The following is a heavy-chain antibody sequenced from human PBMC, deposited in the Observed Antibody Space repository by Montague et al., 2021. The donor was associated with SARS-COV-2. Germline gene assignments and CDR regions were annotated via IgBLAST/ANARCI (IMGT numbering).Heavy chain of an antibody. CDR2: IYFSGSS. J-gene: IGHJ5*02. CDR3: ARHRRGVFVVAAPNSFDP. D-gene: IGHD2-15*01. CDR1: GGSVSSNGYY. Sequence: SETLSLTCTVSGGSVSSNGYYWGWIRQPPGKGLEWIGSIYFSGSSYYXPSVKSRVSISVDTSKNQFSLRLSSVTAADTAVYYCARHRRGVFVVAAPNSFDPWGQGTLVTVSS. V-gene: IGHV4-39*01.